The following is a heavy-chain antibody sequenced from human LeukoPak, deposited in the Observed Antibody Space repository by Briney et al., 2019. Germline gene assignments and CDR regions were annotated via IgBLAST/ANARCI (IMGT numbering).Heavy chain of an antibody. J-gene: IGHJ3*02. CDR1: GGSISSGGYY. CDR3: ARDSSTSNFDI. D-gene: IGHD2-2*01. V-gene: IGHV4-31*03. Sequence: PSETLSLTCTVSGGSISSGGYYWSWIRQHPGKGLEWIGYIYYSGSTYYNPSLKSRVTISVDTSKNQFSLKLSSVTAADTAVYYCARDSSTSNFDIWGQGTMVTVSS. CDR2: IYYSGST.